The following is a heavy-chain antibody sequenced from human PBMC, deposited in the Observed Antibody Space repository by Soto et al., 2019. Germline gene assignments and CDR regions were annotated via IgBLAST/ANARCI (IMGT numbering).Heavy chain of an antibody. CDR3: ARGEQYSGRIFDY. CDR1: GDSVSSNSAG. J-gene: IGHJ4*01. Sequence: LSLTCAITGDSVSSNSAGWSWVRQSPSRGLEWLGRTYYRSKWYYEYAVSVRGRITINPDTSKNQYSLQLNSVTPEDTAVYFCARGEQYSGRIFDYWGQGTLVTVSS. D-gene: IGHD1-26*01. CDR2: TYYRSKWYY. V-gene: IGHV6-1*01.